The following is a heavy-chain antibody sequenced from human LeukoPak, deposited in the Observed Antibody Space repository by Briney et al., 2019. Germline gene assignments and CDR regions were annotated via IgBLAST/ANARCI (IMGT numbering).Heavy chain of an antibody. D-gene: IGHD6-19*01. CDR2: IRYDGSNK. J-gene: IGHJ4*02. CDR3: AKALAVAADY. V-gene: IGHV3-30*02. Sequence: PGGSLRLSCAASGFTFSSYGMHWVRQAPGKGLEWVAFIRYDGSNKYYADSVKGRLTISRDNSKNTLYLQMNSLRAEDTAVYYCAKALAVAADYWGQGTLVTVSS. CDR1: GFTFSSYG.